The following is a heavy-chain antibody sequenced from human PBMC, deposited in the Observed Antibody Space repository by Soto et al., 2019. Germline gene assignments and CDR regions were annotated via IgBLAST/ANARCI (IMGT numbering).Heavy chain of an antibody. CDR2: IIPIFGTA. V-gene: IGHV1-69*13. Sequence: SVKVSCKASGGTFSSYAISWVRQAPGQGLEWMGGIIPIFGTANYAQKFQGRVTITADESTSTAYMELSSLGSEDTAVYYCARLPQYCGGDCYSGAFDIWGQGTMVTVS. CDR3: ARLPQYCGGDCYSGAFDI. CDR1: GGTFSSYA. J-gene: IGHJ3*02. D-gene: IGHD2-21*02.